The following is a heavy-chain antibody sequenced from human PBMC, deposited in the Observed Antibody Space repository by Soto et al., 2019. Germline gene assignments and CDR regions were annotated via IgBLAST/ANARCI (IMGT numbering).Heavy chain of an antibody. D-gene: IGHD2-15*01. CDR2: IYWDDDK. CDR1: GFSLSTSEVG. CDR3: ARMHRYGGRGADFDY. Sequence: GSGPTLVNPTQTLTLTCTFSGFSLSTSEVGVGWIRQPPGKALEWLALIYWDDDKRYIPSLRTRLSISRDTSKNQVVLTMSNMDHVDTGTYYCARMHRYGGRGADFDYWGQGTRVTVSS. J-gene: IGHJ4*02. V-gene: IGHV2-5*02.